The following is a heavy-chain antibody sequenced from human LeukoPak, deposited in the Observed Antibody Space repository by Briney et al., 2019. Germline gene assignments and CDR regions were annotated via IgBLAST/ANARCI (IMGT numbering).Heavy chain of an antibody. CDR3: ASYQEGYSYGYFDY. CDR1: GGSFSGYY. J-gene: IGHJ4*02. V-gene: IGHV4-34*01. D-gene: IGHD5-18*01. CDR2: INHSGST. Sequence: PSETLSLTCTVYGGSFSGYYWHWIRQPPGKGLEWIGEINHSGSTNYNPSLKSRVTISVDTSKNQFSLKLSSVTAADTAVYYCASYQEGYSYGYFDYWGQGTLVTVSS.